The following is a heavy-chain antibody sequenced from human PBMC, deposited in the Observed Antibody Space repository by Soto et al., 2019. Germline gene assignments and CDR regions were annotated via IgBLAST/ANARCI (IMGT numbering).Heavy chain of an antibody. CDR2: INHSGST. CDR3: ARMSIAVADHYFDY. CDR1: GGSFSGYY. D-gene: IGHD6-19*01. J-gene: IGHJ4*02. Sequence: QVQLQQWGAGLLKPSETLSLTSAVYGGSFSGYYWSWIRQPPGKGLEWIGEINHSGSTNYNPSLKSRVTISVDTSKNQFSLKLSSVTAADTAVYYCARMSIAVADHYFDYWGQGTLVTVSS. V-gene: IGHV4-34*01.